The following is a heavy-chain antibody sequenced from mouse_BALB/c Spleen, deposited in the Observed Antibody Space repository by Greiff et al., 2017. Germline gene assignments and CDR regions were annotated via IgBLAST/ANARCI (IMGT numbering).Heavy chain of an antibody. Sequence: VQRVESGPGLVAPSQSLSITCTVSGFSLTSYGVHWVRQPPGKGLEWLGVIWAGGSTNYNSALMSRLSISKDNSKSQVFLKMNSLQTDDTAMYYCARDKGVYDGYSCAYWGQGTLVTVSA. V-gene: IGHV2-9*02. J-gene: IGHJ3*01. CDR1: GFSLTSYG. CDR3: ARDKGVYDGYSCAY. D-gene: IGHD2-3*01. CDR2: IWAGGST.